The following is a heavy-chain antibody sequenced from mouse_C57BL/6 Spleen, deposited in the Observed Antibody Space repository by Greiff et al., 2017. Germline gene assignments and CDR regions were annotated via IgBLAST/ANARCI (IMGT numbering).Heavy chain of an antibody. D-gene: IGHD2-3*01. CDR3: ARFRPYDGYAWFAY. CDR1: GYNFTSYG. V-gene: IGHV1-81*01. Sequence: QVQLQQSGAELARPGASVKLSCKASGYNFTSYGLSWVKQRTGQGLEWIGEIYPRSGNTYYNEKFKGKAKLTADKSSSTAYMELRSLPSEDSAVYVCARFRPYDGYAWFAYWGQGTLVTVSA. CDR2: IYPRSGNT. J-gene: IGHJ3*01.